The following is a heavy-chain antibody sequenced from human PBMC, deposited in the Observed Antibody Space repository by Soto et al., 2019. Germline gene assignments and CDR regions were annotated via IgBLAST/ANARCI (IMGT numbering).Heavy chain of an antibody. CDR3: ASRSWNDYIWGSPFDY. CDR1: GFTFNSYA. Sequence: GGSLRLSCAASGFTFNSYAMTWVRQAPGKGLEWVSTISATGGTTYYADSVKGRFTTSRDNAKTTLYLQMNSLRAEDTAVYYCASRSWNDYIWGSPFDYWGQGTLVTVSS. D-gene: IGHD3-16*01. V-gene: IGHV3-23*01. J-gene: IGHJ4*02. CDR2: ISATGGTT.